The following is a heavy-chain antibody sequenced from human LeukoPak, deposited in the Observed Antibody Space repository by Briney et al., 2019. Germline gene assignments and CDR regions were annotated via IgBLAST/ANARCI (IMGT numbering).Heavy chain of an antibody. CDR3: ARSYSGSFLY. CDR2: INHSGST. Sequence: SETLSLTCAVYGGSFSGYYWSWIRQPPGKGLEWIGEINHSGSTNYNPSLKSRVTISVDTSKNQFSLKLSSVTAADTAVYYCARSYSGSFLYWGQGSLVTVSS. V-gene: IGHV4-34*01. CDR1: GGSFSGYY. J-gene: IGHJ1*01. D-gene: IGHD1-26*01.